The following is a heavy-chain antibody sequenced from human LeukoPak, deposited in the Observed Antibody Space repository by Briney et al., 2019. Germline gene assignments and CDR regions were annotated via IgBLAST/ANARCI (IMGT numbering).Heavy chain of an antibody. CDR3: ANTYYYDSSDYFDY. J-gene: IGHJ4*02. CDR2: ISGTSAYI. V-gene: IGHV3-21*01. CDR1: GFTFSSYG. D-gene: IGHD3-22*01. Sequence: PGGSLRLSCAASGFTFSSYGMNWVRQAPGKGLEWVSSISGTSAYIYYADSVRGRFTISRDNAKNSLYLQMNSLRAEDTAVYFCANTYYYDSSDYFDYWGQGTLVTVSS.